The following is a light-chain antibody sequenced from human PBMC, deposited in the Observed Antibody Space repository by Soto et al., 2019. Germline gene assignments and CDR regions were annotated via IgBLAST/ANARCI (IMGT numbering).Light chain of an antibody. CDR3: ISYTVSRSYV. CDR1: SSDIGTYDH. CDR2: SVS. V-gene: IGLV2-14*01. J-gene: IGLJ1*01. Sequence: QSALTQPASVSRCPGKSITISCSGTSSDIGTYDHVAWFQQFPGKTPKLVIYSVSDRPSGVSYRFSGSKSGNTASLTISGLQADDEADYYCISYTVSRSYVFGTGTKVTVL.